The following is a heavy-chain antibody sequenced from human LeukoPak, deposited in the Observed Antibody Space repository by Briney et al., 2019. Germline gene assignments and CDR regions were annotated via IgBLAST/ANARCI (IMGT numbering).Heavy chain of an antibody. CDR1: GFTFSSYA. J-gene: IGHJ4*02. D-gene: IGHD3-10*01. Sequence: PGGSLRLSCAASGFTFSSYAMSWVRQAPGKGLEWVSAISGSGGSTYYADPVKGRFTISRDNSKNTLYLQMNSLRAEDTAVYYCAKDPRLLWFGELLEYYFDCWGQGTLVTVSS. CDR3: AKDPRLLWFGELLEYYFDC. CDR2: ISGSGGST. V-gene: IGHV3-23*01.